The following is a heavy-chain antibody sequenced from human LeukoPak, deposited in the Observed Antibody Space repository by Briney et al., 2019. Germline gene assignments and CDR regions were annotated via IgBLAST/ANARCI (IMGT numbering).Heavy chain of an antibody. Sequence: GASVKVSFQASEYTSSDFYLNWVRQAPGQGLEWMGWINPYTGATIYAQNFQGRVTMTWDASIGTGYVELTRLTSDDTALYYCATSTVTHTRDPWGQGTLVTVSS. V-gene: IGHV1-2*02. CDR2: INPYTGAT. D-gene: IGHD1-1*01. CDR3: ATSTVTHTRDP. CDR1: EYTSSDFY. J-gene: IGHJ5*02.